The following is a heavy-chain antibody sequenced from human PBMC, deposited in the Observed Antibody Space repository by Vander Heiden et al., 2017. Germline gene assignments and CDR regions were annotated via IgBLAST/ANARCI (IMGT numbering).Heavy chain of an antibody. D-gene: IGHD3-22*01. Sequence: QVQLVQSGAEVKKPGSSVKVSCKASGGPFSSYAISWVRQAPGQGLEWMGGIIPIFGTANYAQKFQGRVTITADESTSTAYMELSSLRSEDTAVYYCARVAHYDSSGYYGGYWYFQHWGQGTLVTVSS. V-gene: IGHV1-69*01. CDR3: ARVAHYDSSGYYGGYWYFQH. CDR2: IIPIFGTA. J-gene: IGHJ1*01. CDR1: GGPFSSYA.